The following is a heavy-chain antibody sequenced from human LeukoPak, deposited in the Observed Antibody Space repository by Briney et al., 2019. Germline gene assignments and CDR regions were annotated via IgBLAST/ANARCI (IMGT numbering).Heavy chain of an antibody. V-gene: IGHV4-34*01. J-gene: IGHJ6*03. CDR3: ARGYDSSGYLYYYYYMDV. CDR2: INHSGST. CDR1: GGSFSGYY. Sequence: SETLSPTCAVYGGSFSGYYWSWIRQPPGKGLEWIGEINHSGSTNYNPSLKSRVTISVDTSKNQFSLKLSSVTAADTAVYYCARGYDSSGYLYYYYYMDVWGKGTTVTVSS. D-gene: IGHD3-22*01.